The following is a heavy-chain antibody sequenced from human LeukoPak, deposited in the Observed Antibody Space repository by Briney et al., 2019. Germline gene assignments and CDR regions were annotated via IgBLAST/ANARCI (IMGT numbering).Heavy chain of an antibody. D-gene: IGHD3-16*01. CDR2: IYYSGST. Sequence: SETLSLTCTVSGDSISTYYGSWIRQPPGKGLEWIGYIYYSGSTNYNPSLKSRVTISVDTSKNQFSLKLSSVTNADTAVYYCATGYAFFDYWGHGTLVTVSS. J-gene: IGHJ4*01. CDR3: ATGYAFFDY. V-gene: IGHV4-59*01. CDR1: GDSISTYY.